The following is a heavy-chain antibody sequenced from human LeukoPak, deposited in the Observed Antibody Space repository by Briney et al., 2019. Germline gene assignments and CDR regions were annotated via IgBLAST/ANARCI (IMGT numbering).Heavy chain of an antibody. CDR1: GFTFSSYA. CDR2: ISYDGSNK. Sequence: PGGSLRLSCAASGFTFSSYAMHWVRQAPGKGLEWGAVISYDGSNKYYADSVKGRFTISRDNSKNTLYLQMNSLRAEDTAVYYGARDSASLYYFDYWGQGTLVTVSS. V-gene: IGHV3-30-3*01. J-gene: IGHJ4*02. CDR3: ARDSASLYYFDY.